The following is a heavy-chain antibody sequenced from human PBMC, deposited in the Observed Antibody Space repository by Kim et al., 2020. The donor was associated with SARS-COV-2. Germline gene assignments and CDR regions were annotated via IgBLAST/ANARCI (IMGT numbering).Heavy chain of an antibody. V-gene: IGHV4-34*01. J-gene: IGHJ2*01. CDR2: INHSGRT. CDR3: ARRFSNTSGWGSHYCDL. CDR1: GGSFSGNY. D-gene: IGHD3-10*01. Sequence: SETLSLTCAVYGGSFSGNYWSWICPPQGKGLELIGEINHSGRTNYNPSLKSRVTISVDTSKNQFSLKLTSVTAAATAVYFCARRFSNTSGWGSHYCDLWG.